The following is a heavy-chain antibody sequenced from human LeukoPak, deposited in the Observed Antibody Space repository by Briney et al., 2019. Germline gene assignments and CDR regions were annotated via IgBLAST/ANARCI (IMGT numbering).Heavy chain of an antibody. Sequence: PGGSLRLSCAASGFTISDYYMSWIRQAPGKGLEWVSYISPDSNTKRYADSVKGRFTFSRDNAKNSLYLQMNSLRAEDTAVYYCARDSRHSGSYYFDYWGQGTLVTVSS. CDR2: ISPDSNTK. J-gene: IGHJ4*02. CDR1: GFTISDYY. D-gene: IGHD1-26*01. V-gene: IGHV3-11*04. CDR3: ARDSRHSGSYYFDY.